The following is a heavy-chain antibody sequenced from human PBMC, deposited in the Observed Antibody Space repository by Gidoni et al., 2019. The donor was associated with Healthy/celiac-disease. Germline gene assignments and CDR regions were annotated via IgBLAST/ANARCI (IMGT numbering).Heavy chain of an antibody. Sequence: QVQLQESGPGLVKPSQTLSLTCTVSGGSISSGSYYWSWIRQPAGKGLGWIGLIYTSGSTNYNPSLKSRVTISVDTSKNQFSLKLSSVTAADTAVYYCAKGGYYDFWSGPYYYYGMDVWGQGTTVTVSS. CDR2: IYTSGST. CDR3: AKGGYYDFWSGPYYYYGMDV. J-gene: IGHJ6*02. V-gene: IGHV4-61*02. CDR1: GGSISSGSYY. D-gene: IGHD3-3*01.